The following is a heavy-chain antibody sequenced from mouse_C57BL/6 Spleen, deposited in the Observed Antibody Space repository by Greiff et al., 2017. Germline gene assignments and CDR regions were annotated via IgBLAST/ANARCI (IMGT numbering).Heavy chain of an antibody. CDR2: IHPNSGST. CDR1: GYTFTSYW. Sequence: QVQLQQPGAELVKPGASVKLSCKASGYTFTSYWMHWVKQRPGQGLEWIGMIHPNSGSTNYNEKFKGKATLTVDKSSSTAYMQLSSLTSEDSAVYYCARENDGYRYWFAYRGQGTLVTVSA. V-gene: IGHV1-64*01. D-gene: IGHD2-3*01. J-gene: IGHJ3*01. CDR3: ARENDGYRYWFAY.